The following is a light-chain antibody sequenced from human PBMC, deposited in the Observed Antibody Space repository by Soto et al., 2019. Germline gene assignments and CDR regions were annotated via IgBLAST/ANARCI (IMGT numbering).Light chain of an antibody. J-gene: IGKJ1*01. CDR1: QSVLYSSNNKNY. CDR3: QQYYGTPPT. V-gene: IGKV4-1*01. Sequence: DIVMTQSPDSLAVSLGERATINCKSSQSVLYSSNNKNYLAWYQQKPGQPPKLLIYWASTRESGVPDRFSGSGSGTQFTLTIRSLQAEDVAVYYCQQYYGTPPTFGRGTMVEIK. CDR2: WAS.